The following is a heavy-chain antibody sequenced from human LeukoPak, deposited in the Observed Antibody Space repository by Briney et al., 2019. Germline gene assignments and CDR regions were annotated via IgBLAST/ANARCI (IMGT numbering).Heavy chain of an antibody. Sequence: GGSLRLSCAASGFTFSSYGMHWVRQAPGKGLEWVAFIRYDGSNKYYADSVKGRFTISRDNSKNTLYLQMNSLRAEDTAVYYCAKDPEYSGSYYFDYWGQGTLVTVSS. D-gene: IGHD1-26*01. CDR2: IRYDGSNK. CDR3: AKDPEYSGSYYFDY. J-gene: IGHJ4*02. CDR1: GFTFSSYG. V-gene: IGHV3-30*02.